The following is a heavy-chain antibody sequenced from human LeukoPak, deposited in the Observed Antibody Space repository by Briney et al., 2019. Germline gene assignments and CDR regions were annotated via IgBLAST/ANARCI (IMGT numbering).Heavy chain of an antibody. V-gene: IGHV3-15*01. J-gene: IGHJ4*02. CDR3: TTDQTFGPDSSGYYTYFDY. Sequence: KPGGSLRLSCAASGFTFSNAWMSWVRQAPGKGLEWVGRIKSKTDGGTTDYAAPVKGRFTISRDDSKNTLYLQMNSLKTEDTAVYYCTTDQTFGPDSSGYYTYFDYWGQGTLVTVSS. D-gene: IGHD3-22*01. CDR2: IKSKTDGGTT. CDR1: GFTFSNAW.